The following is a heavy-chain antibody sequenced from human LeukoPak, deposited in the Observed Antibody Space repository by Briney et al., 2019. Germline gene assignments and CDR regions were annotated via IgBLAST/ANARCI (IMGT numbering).Heavy chain of an antibody. CDR2: IRYDGSNK. Sequence: GGSLRLSCAASGFTFSSYGMHWVRQAPGKGREWVAFIRYDGSNKYYADSVKGGFTISRDNSKNTLYLQMNSLRAEDTAVYYCAKCVSTSCYVPSFDYWGQGTLVTVSS. CDR1: GFTFSSYG. J-gene: IGHJ4*02. V-gene: IGHV3-30*02. D-gene: IGHD2-2*01. CDR3: AKCVSTSCYVPSFDY.